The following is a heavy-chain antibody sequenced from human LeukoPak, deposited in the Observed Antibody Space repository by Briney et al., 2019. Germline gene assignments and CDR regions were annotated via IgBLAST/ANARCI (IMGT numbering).Heavy chain of an antibody. CDR3: AKSRGNYYDTSGYLDY. D-gene: IGHD3-22*01. V-gene: IGHV3-48*03. Sequence: GGSLRLSCAASGFTFSSYEMNWVRQAPGKGLEWVSYISSSGSTIYYADSAKGRFTISRDNSKKTLYLQMNSLRVEDTAVYNCAKSRGNYYDTSGYLDYWGQGTLVTVSS. CDR2: ISSSGSTI. J-gene: IGHJ4*02. CDR1: GFTFSSYE.